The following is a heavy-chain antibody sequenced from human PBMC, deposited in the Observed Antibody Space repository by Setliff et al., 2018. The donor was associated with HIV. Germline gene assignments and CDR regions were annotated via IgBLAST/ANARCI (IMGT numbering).Heavy chain of an antibody. D-gene: IGHD1-26*01. CDR2: ISSSGTTI. J-gene: IGHJ4*02. CDR1: GFTFRNFS. V-gene: IGHV3-48*04. CDR3: ATDCAVVGGTGSLDS. Sequence: PGGSLRLSCAASGFTFRNFSMNWVRQAPGKGLEWVSYISSSGTTIYYADSVKGRFTISRDNAKNSLYLQMNSLRVEDTAVYYCATDCAVVGGTGSLDSWGQGTLVTVSS.